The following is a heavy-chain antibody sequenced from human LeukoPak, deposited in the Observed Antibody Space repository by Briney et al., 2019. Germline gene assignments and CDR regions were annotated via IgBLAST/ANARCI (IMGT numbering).Heavy chain of an antibody. CDR1: GDSISSSSYY. D-gene: IGHD2-21*02. CDR3: ARDSGVTAIND. V-gene: IGHV4-39*07. CDR2: FYYRGST. J-gene: IGHJ4*02. Sequence: SETLSLTCSVSGDSISSSSYYWGWIRQPPAKGLEWIGTFYYRGSTYYNPSVKSRVTIFVDTSKNQFSLKLSSVTAADTAVYYCARDSGVTAINDWGQGTLVTVSS.